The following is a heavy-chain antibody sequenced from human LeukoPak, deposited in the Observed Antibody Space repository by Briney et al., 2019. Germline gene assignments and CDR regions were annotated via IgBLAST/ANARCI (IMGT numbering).Heavy chain of an antibody. J-gene: IGHJ6*02. CDR1: GFTFSSYG. CDR3: AKDFHSSSWLLYYYYGMDV. V-gene: IGHV3-30*18. CDR2: ISYDGSNK. Sequence: GGSLRLSCAASGFTFSSYGMHWVRQAPGKGLEWVAVISYDGSNKYYADSVKGRFTISRDNSKNTLYLQMNSLRAEDTAVYYCAKDFHSSSWLLYYYYGMDVWGQGTTVTVSS. D-gene: IGHD6-13*01.